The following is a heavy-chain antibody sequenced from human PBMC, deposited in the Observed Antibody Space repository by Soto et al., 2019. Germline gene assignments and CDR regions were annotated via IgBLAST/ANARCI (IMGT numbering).Heavy chain of an antibody. J-gene: IGHJ4*02. CDR3: ARSSYDSAFDY. D-gene: IGHD3-22*01. Sequence: PSETLSLTCTVSGGSISSYYWSLIRQPAGKGLEWIGRISTSGSTNSNPSLKSRVTMSVDTSKNQFSLKLSSVTAADTAVYYCARSSYDSAFDYWGKGTLVTVSS. V-gene: IGHV4-4*07. CDR2: ISTSGST. CDR1: GGSISSYY.